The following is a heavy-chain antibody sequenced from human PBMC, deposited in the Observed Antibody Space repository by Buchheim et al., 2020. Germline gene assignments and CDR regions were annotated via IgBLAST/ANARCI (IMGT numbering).Heavy chain of an antibody. CDR2: TYYSGST. CDR3: ARVWIQLTYFDY. D-gene: IGHD5-18*01. V-gene: IGHV4-31*03. J-gene: IGHJ4*02. CDR1: GGSISSGGYY. Sequence: QVQLQESGPGLVKPSPTLSLTCTVSGGSISSGGYYWSWIRQHPGKGLEWIGYTYYSGSTYYNPSLKSRVTISVDTSKKQLFLKLRSVTAAYTAVYYCARVWIQLTYFDYWGQRTL.